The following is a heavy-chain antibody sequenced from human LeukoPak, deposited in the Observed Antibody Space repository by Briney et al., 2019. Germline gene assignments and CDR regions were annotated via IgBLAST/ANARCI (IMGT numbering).Heavy chain of an antibody. CDR3: ARDPSPVYYASGSSKYYYYGMDV. CDR1: GFSFSSYW. CDR2: IRHDGTEK. J-gene: IGHJ6*02. Sequence: GGSLRLSCAASGFSFSSYWMTWVRQAPGKGLEWVANIRHDGTEKYYVDSMKGRFTVSRDNTKNSLYLQINSLRAEDTAVYYCARDPSPVYYASGSSKYYYYGMDVWGPGTTVTVSS. V-gene: IGHV3-7*01. D-gene: IGHD3-10*01.